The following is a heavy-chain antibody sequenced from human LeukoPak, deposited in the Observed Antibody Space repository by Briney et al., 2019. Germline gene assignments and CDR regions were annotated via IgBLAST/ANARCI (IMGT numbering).Heavy chain of an antibody. V-gene: IGHV3-48*04. J-gene: IGHJ6*03. CDR2: ISSSGSTI. CDR3: ARDGPDCSGGSCYSSYYYYMDV. CDR1: GFTFSSFG. D-gene: IGHD2-15*01. Sequence: GGSLRLSCAASGFTFSSFGMNWVRQAPGKGLEWVSYISSSGSTIYYADSVKGRFTISRDNAKNSLYLQMNSLRAEDTAVYYCARDGPDCSGGSCYSSYYYYMDVWGKGTTVTISS.